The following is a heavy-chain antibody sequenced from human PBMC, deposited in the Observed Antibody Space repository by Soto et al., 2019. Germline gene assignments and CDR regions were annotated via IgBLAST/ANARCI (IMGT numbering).Heavy chain of an antibody. D-gene: IGHD4-17*01. CDR1: GGSISSGGYS. CDR3: ARAEGEYPLEYFQH. J-gene: IGHJ1*01. CDR2: IYHSGST. Sequence: QLQLQESGSGLVKPSQTLSLTCAVSGGSISSGGYSWSWIRQPPGKGLEWIGYIYHSGSTYYNPSLKSRVTISVDRSKNQFSLKLSSVTAADTAVYSCARAEGEYPLEYFQHWGQGTLVTVSS. V-gene: IGHV4-30-2*01.